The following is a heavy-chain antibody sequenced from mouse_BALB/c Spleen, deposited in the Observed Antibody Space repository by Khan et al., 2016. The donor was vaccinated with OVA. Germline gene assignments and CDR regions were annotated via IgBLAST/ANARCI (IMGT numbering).Heavy chain of an antibody. CDR1: GYTFPSNT. V-gene: IGHV1-4*01. J-gene: IGHJ4*01. Sequence: QVQLKESGAELARPGASVKMSCKASGYTFPSNTMHWVKQRPGQGLEWIGYINPRSDYTIYNQKFKDKATLTADISSTTAYMQLSSLTSADSAVYYCARRTTGYAMDYWGQGTSVTVSS. D-gene: IGHD2-14*01. CDR3: ARRTTGYAMDY. CDR2: INPRSDYT.